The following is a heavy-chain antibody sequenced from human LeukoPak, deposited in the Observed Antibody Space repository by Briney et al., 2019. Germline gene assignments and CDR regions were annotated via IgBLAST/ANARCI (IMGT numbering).Heavy chain of an antibody. Sequence: GGSLRLSCAASGFTFSSYGMHWVRQAPGKGLEWVAFIRYDGSNKYYADSVKGRFAISRDNSKNTLYLQMNSLRAEDTAVYYCAKASGRYPYYFDYWGQGTLVTVSS. V-gene: IGHV3-30*02. J-gene: IGHJ4*02. CDR1: GFTFSSYG. D-gene: IGHD6-19*01. CDR2: IRYDGSNK. CDR3: AKASGRYPYYFDY.